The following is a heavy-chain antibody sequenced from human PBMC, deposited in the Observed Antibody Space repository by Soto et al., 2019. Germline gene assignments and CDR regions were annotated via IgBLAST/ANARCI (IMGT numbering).Heavy chain of an antibody. D-gene: IGHD6-6*01. CDR1: GFAFSNYA. CDR2: ISTSIDAT. J-gene: IGHJ4*02. Sequence: GGSLRLSCAASGFAFSNYAMHWVRQAPGKGLEWVSSISTSIDATYYADSVKGRFTISRDDSKNTLYLQMNSLRAEDSAVYYCAKDRTVAARNFDYWGQGTQVTVS. CDR3: AKDRTVAARNFDY. V-gene: IGHV3-23*01.